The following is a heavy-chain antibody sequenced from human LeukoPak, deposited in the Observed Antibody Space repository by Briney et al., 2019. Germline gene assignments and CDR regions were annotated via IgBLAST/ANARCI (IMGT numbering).Heavy chain of an antibody. CDR2: INHSGST. Sequence: PSETLSLTCAVYGGSFSGYYWSWIRQPPGKGLEWIGEINHSGSTNYNPSLKSRVTISVDTSKNQFSLKLSSVTAADTAVYYCASHPRGYDSSGYVDYWGQGTLVTVSS. V-gene: IGHV4-34*01. D-gene: IGHD3-22*01. CDR1: GGSFSGYY. CDR3: ASHPRGYDSSGYVDY. J-gene: IGHJ4*02.